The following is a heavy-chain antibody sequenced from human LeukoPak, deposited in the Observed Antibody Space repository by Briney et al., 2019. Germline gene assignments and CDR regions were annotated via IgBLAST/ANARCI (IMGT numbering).Heavy chain of an antibody. J-gene: IGHJ1*01. CDR2: IRYDGSSK. CDR3: AKPLLLWFGELLPAEYFQH. CDR1: GFTFSSYG. D-gene: IGHD3-10*01. V-gene: IGHV3-30*02. Sequence: PGGSLRLSCAASGFTFSSYGMHWVRQAPGKGLEWVAFIRYDGSSKYYADSVKGRFTISRDNSKNTLYLQMNSMRAEDTAVYYCAKPLLLWFGELLPAEYFQHWGQGTLVTVSS.